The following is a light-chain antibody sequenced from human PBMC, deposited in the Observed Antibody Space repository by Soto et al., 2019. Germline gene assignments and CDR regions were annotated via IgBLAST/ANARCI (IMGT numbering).Light chain of an antibody. CDR1: QSVSSSY. CDR2: GAS. V-gene: IGKV3-20*01. Sequence: EIVLTQSPGTLSLSPGERATLSCRASQSVSSSYLAWYQQKPGQAPRLLMYGASSRAAGIPDRFSGSGSGTDFTLTIGRLEPEDFAVYYCQQDGSSPMYTFGQGTKLEIK. J-gene: IGKJ2*01. CDR3: QQDGSSPMYT.